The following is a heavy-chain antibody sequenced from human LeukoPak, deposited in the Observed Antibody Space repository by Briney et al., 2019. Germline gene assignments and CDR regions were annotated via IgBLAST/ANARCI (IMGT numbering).Heavy chain of an antibody. D-gene: IGHD3-10*01. V-gene: IGHV3-23*01. J-gene: IGHJ5*02. CDR3: AKDRFYGSGRAPNWFDP. CDR2: ISGSGGST. CDR1: GFTFSGYA. Sequence: GGSLRLSCAASGFTFSGYAMSWVRQAPGKGLEWVSAISGSGGSTYYADSVKGRFTISRDNSKNTLYLQMNSLRAEDTAVYYCAKDRFYGSGRAPNWFDPWGQGTLVTVSS.